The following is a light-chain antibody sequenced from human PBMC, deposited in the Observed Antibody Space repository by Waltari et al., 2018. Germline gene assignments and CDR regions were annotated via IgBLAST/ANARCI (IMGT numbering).Light chain of an antibody. J-gene: IGLJ1*01. CDR1: ALPKNY. V-gene: IGLV3-10*01. CDR3: YSTDSSGLGV. Sequence: SDELTQPPSVSVSPGQTARITCPGDALPKNYAHWYQQKSGQAPVVVIYEDNKRPSEIPERFSGSSSGTMATLTISGAQVEDEADYYCYSTDSSGLGVFGTGTKVTVL. CDR2: EDN.